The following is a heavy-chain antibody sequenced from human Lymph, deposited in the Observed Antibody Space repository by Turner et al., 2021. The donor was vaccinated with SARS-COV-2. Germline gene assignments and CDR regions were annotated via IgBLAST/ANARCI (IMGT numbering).Heavy chain of an antibody. J-gene: IGHJ4*02. CDR2: IWYDGSNK. CDR3: ARDRSPFGVFDY. CDR1: GFPSSSYG. D-gene: IGHD3-10*01. Sequence: HVLRVVSGGGVVQPWRSLRLPCAASGFPSSSYGMHWGRLARGKGLEWVAIIWYDGSNKYYADSVKGRFTISRDNSKNALYLQMNSLRVEDTAVYYCARDRSPFGVFDYWGQGTLVTVSS. V-gene: IGHV3-33*01.